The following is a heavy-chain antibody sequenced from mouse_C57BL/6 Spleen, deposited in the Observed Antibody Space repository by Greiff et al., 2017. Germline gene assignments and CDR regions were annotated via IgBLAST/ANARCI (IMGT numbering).Heavy chain of an antibody. CDR3: ARGKTYGNYGSWFAY. D-gene: IGHD2-10*02. V-gene: IGHV1-80*01. Sequence: QVQLQQSGAELVKPGASVKISCKASGYAFSSYWMNWVKQRPGKGLAWIGQIYPGDGATNYNGKFQGKATLTAAQSSSTAYMQLSSLTAEDSAVYFCARGKTYGNYGSWFAYGGQGSLVTVAA. CDR2: IYPGDGAT. J-gene: IGHJ3*01. CDR1: GYAFSSYW.